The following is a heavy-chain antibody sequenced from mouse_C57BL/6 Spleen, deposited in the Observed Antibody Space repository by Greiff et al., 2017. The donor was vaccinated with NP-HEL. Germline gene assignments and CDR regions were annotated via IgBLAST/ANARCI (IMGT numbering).Heavy chain of an antibody. V-gene: IGHV14-3*01. J-gene: IGHJ3*01. D-gene: IGHD1-1*01. CDR3: ARGATVVEGEAWFAY. CDR1: GFNIKDYY. CDR2: IDPANGNT. Sequence: EVKLVESGAELVKPGASVKLSCTASGFNIKDYYMHWVKQRPEQGLEWIGRIDPANGNTKYAPKFQGKATITADTSSNTAYLQLSSLTSEDTAIYYCARGATVVEGEAWFAYWGQGTLVTVSA.